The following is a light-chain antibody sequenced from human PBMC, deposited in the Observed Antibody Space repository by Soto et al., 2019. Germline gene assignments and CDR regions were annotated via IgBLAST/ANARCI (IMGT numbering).Light chain of an antibody. Sequence: DIQMTQSPSTLSASVGDSVTVTCRASQSISTWLAWYQQKPGEAPKLLIYKASTLKSGVPSRFSGSGSGTEFTLTISSLQPDDFATYYCQQYHTSSITFGQGTRLEI. CDR3: QQYHTSSIT. V-gene: IGKV1-5*03. J-gene: IGKJ5*01. CDR1: QSISTW. CDR2: KAS.